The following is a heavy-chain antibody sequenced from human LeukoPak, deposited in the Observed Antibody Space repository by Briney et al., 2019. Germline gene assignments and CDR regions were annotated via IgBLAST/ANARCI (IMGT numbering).Heavy chain of an antibody. Sequence: PSETLSLTCTVSGGSISSSSYYWGWIRQPPGKGLEWIGSIYYSGSTYYNPSLKSRVTISVDTSKNQFSLKLSSVTAADTAVYXXXXXXXXXYCSGGSCYRHRGYXYXGXDVWXQGTTVTVS. CDR2: IYYSGST. V-gene: IGHV4-39*01. CDR1: GGSISSSSYY. D-gene: IGHD2-15*01. J-gene: IGHJ6*02. CDR3: XXXXXXXYCSGGSCYRHRGYXYXGXDV.